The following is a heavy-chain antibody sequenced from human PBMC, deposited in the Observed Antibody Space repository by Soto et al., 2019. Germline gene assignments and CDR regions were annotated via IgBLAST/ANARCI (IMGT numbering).Heavy chain of an antibody. CDR2: IYYSGST. V-gene: IGHV4-59*12. D-gene: IGHD1-26*01. CDR1: GGSISSYY. Sequence: SETLSLTCTVSGGSISSYYWSWIRQPPGKGLEWIGYIYYSGSTNYNPSLKSRVTISVDTSKNQFSLKLSSVTAADTAVYYCAREVRELSDLYFDYWGQGTLVTVSS. J-gene: IGHJ4*02. CDR3: AREVRELSDLYFDY.